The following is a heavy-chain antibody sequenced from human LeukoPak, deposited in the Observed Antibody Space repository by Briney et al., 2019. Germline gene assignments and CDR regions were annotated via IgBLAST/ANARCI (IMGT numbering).Heavy chain of an antibody. D-gene: IGHD2-15*01. CDR2: IYPGDSDT. J-gene: IGHJ5*02. CDR3: ARLGLPAPPVVAATGGFDP. Sequence: PGASLQISCKGSGCSFTSYWIGWVRQLPGKGLEWMGIIYPGDSDTRYSPSFQGQVTISADKSISTAYLQWSSLKASDTAMYYCARLGLPAPPVVAATGGFDPWGQGTLVTVSS. CDR1: GCSFTSYW. V-gene: IGHV5-51*01.